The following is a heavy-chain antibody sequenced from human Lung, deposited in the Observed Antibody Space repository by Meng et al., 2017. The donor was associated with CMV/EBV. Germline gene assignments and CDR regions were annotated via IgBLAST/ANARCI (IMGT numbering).Heavy chain of an antibody. CDR2: LSSGGSST. CDR1: GFTFSDYP. V-gene: IGHV3-23*01. CDR3: AKGRAVGATTPFDY. D-gene: IGHD1-26*01. J-gene: IGHJ4*02. Sequence: SCAASGFTFSDYPMSWVRQAPGKGLEWVSSLSSGGSSTYYTDSVKGRFTISRDNSKNTVHLQMNSLRVEDTAVYYCAKGRAVGATTPFDYWGQGKLV.